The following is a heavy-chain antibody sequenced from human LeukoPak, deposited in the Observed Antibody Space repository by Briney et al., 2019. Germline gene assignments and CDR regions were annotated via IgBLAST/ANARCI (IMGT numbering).Heavy chain of an antibody. Sequence: EASVKVSCKASGYTFTSYAMHWVRQAPGQRLEWMGWINAGNGNTKYSQKFQGRDTITRGTSASTAYMELSSLRPEDTAVYYCARDHYCTNGVCTSYWFDPRGQGTLVTVSS. J-gene: IGHJ5*02. CDR3: ARDHYCTNGVCTSYWFDP. D-gene: IGHD2-8*01. CDR2: INAGNGNT. V-gene: IGHV1-3*01. CDR1: GYTFTSYA.